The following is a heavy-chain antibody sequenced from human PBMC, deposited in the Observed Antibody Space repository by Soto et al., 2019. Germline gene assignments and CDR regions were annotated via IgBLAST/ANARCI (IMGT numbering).Heavy chain of an antibody. D-gene: IGHD6-6*01. J-gene: IGHJ4*02. CDR1: GYTFTSYG. Sequence: QVQLVQSGAEVKKPGASVKVSCKASGYTFTSYGISWVRQAPGQGLEWMGWISAYNGNTNYAQKFQSTATMTTDTSTSTTYMELRSLRTDDTAVYYCARDSRLYSRSSDNFDYWGQGTLVIDSS. CDR2: ISAYNGNT. V-gene: IGHV1-18*01. CDR3: ARDSRLYSRSSDNFDY.